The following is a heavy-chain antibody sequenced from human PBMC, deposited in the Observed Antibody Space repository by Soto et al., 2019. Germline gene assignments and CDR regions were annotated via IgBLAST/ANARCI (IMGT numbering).Heavy chain of an antibody. CDR3: ARGGRLIRGVIYMDV. CDR2: IWYDGSNK. Sequence: GGSLRLSCAASGFNFINYGMHWVRQAPGKGLEWVAVIWYDGSNKYYADSVKGRFTISRDNSKNTLYLQMNSLRAEDTAVYSCARGGRLIRGVIYMDVWGKGTTVTVSS. D-gene: IGHD3-10*01. V-gene: IGHV3-33*01. CDR1: GFNFINYG. J-gene: IGHJ6*03.